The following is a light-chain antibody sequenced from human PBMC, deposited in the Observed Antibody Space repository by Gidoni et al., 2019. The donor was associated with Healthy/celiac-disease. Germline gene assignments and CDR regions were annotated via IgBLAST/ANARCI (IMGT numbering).Light chain of an antibody. J-gene: IGKJ1*01. V-gene: IGKV4-1*01. CDR1: QSVLYSSNNKNY. CDR2: WAS. Sequence: DIVMTQSPDSMAVSLGDRATINCKSSQSVLYSSNNKNYLAWYQQKPGQPPKLLIYWASTRESGVPDLFSGSGSGTDFTLTISSLQAEDVAVYYCQQYYSTPRTFGQGTKVEIK. CDR3: QQYYSTPRT.